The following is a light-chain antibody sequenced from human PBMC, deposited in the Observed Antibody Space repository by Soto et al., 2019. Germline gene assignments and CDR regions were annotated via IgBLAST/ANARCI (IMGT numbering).Light chain of an antibody. Sequence: LTQSPPPLSLSPRERPTLSFSASQNYTTYLAGSQQKPGPAPRLLIYDAANRAAGIPARFSGSGSGTGFALTLRILEPEDLAVDVCQRQSSRHSINCGQGTRREIK. V-gene: IGKV3-11*01. J-gene: IGKJ5*01. CDR3: QRQSSRHSIN. CDR1: QNYTTY. CDR2: DAA.